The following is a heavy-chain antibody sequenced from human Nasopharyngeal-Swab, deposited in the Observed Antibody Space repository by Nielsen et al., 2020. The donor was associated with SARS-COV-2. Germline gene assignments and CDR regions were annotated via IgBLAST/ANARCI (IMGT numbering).Heavy chain of an antibody. D-gene: IGHD3-3*01. J-gene: IGHJ6*02. Sequence: WVRQAPGQGLEWMGWINTNTGTPTYAQGFTGRFVFSLVTSVSTAYLQISSLKAEDTAVYYCAREEYPERCLEWLNYGMDVWGQGTTVTVSS. CDR3: AREEYPERCLEWLNYGMDV. V-gene: IGHV7-4-1*02. CDR2: INTNTGTP.